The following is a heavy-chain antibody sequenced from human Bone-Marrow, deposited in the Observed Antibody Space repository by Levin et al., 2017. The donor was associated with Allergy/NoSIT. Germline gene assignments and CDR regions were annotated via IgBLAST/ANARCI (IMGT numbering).Heavy chain of an antibody. V-gene: IGHV1-2*02. CDR2: INPNSGGT. CDR3: AREETYYDFWSASPKHLYGMDV. Sequence: RASVKVSCKASGYNFKGYHIHWVRQAPGQGLEWVGWINPNSGGTTYAQKFQGRVTMTSDTSISTAHMELNRLRSDDTAVYYCAREETYYDFWSASPKHLYGMDVWGQGTTVTVSS. CDR1: GYNFKGYH. J-gene: IGHJ6*02. D-gene: IGHD3-3*01.